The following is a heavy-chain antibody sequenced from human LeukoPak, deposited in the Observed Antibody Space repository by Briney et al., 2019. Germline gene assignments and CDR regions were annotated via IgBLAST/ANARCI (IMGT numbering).Heavy chain of an antibody. CDR1: GGSFSGYY. V-gene: IGHV4-34*01. D-gene: IGHD3-16*01. CDR3: ARLRALYYYGMDV. J-gene: IGHJ6*02. Sequence: SETLSLTCAVYGGSFSGYYWSWIRQPPGKGLEWIGEINHSGSTNYNPPLKSRVTISVDTSKNQFSLKLSSVTAADTAVYYCARLRALYYYGMDVWGQGTTVTVSS. CDR2: INHSGST.